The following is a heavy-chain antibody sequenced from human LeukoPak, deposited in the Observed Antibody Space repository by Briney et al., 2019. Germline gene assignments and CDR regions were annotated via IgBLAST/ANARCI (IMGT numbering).Heavy chain of an antibody. CDR2: ISSSSSYI. CDR1: GFTFDDHG. Sequence: GGSLRLSCAASGFTFDDHGMNWVRQAPGKGLEWVSSISSSSSYIYYADSVKGRFTISRDNAKNSLYLQMNSLRAEDTAVYYCARDGTAAGTGTFDYWGQGTLVTVSS. D-gene: IGHD6-13*01. CDR3: ARDGTAAGTGTFDY. V-gene: IGHV3-21*01. J-gene: IGHJ4*02.